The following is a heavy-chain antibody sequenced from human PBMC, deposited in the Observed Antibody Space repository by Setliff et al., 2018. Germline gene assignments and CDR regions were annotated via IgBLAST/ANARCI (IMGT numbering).Heavy chain of an antibody. CDR2: ISSSSSTT. CDR1: GFTFSNFG. V-gene: IGHV3-48*01. Sequence: PGGSLRLSCATSGFTFSNFGMNWVRQAPGKGLEWLSYISSSSSTTYYADSVKGRFTISRDNAKNSLYLQMNSLRADDTAVYYCARHNYYGSGIDYWGQGTLVTVSS. CDR3: ARHNYYGSGIDY. D-gene: IGHD3-10*01. J-gene: IGHJ4*02.